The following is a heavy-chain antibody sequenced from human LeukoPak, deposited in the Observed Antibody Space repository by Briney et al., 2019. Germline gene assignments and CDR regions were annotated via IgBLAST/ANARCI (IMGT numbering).Heavy chain of an antibody. D-gene: IGHD3-10*01. CDR3: ARDRGNYYFDY. J-gene: IGHJ4*02. CDR2: INHSGTT. Sequence: SETLSLTCAVYGASFSGFYWNWIRQPPGKGLEWIGEINHSGTTNYQPSLNSRVTISVDTSKNQFSLKLSSVTAADTAVYYCARDRGNYYFDYWGQGTLVTVSS. V-gene: IGHV4-34*01. CDR1: GASFSGFY.